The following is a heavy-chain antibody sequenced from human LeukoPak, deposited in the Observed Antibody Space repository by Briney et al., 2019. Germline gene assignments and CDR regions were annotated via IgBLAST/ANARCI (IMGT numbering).Heavy chain of an antibody. CDR3: ANLNGYDVDY. D-gene: IGHD5-12*01. V-gene: IGHV3-30*02. J-gene: IGHJ4*02. CDR2: IRYDGSNK. CDR1: GFTFSSYG. Sequence: GGSLRLSCAASGFTFSSYGMHWVRQAPGKGLEWVAFIRYDGSNKYYADSVKGRFTISRDNSKNTLYLQMNSLRAEDTAVYYCANLNGYDVDYWGQGTLVTVSS.